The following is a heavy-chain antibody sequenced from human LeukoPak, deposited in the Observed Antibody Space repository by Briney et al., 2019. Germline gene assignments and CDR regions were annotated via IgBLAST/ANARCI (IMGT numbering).Heavy chain of an antibody. CDR2: INHSGST. Sequence: SETLSLTCAVYGGSFSGYYWSWIRQPPGKGLEWIGEINHSGSTNYNPSLKSRVTISVDTSKNQFSLKLSSVTAADTAVYYCARVKKAAAFNWFDPWGQGTLVTVSS. CDR1: GGSFSGYY. V-gene: IGHV4-34*01. D-gene: IGHD6-13*01. J-gene: IGHJ5*02. CDR3: ARVKKAAAFNWFDP.